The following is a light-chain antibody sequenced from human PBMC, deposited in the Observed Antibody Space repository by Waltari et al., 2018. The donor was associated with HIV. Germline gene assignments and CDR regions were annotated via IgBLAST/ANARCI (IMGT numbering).Light chain of an antibody. V-gene: IGLV1-51*01. J-gene: IGLJ2*01. Sequence: QSVLTQPPSVSAAPGHKVTITCSGGTPNIGHNSITWYQQFPGTAPKLLIYENNKRPSGIPDRVSASKSGTSATLGITGLQTGDEAQYYCGSWDSSLSALLFGGGTKLTVL. CDR3: GSWDSSLSALL. CDR1: TPNIGHNS. CDR2: ENN.